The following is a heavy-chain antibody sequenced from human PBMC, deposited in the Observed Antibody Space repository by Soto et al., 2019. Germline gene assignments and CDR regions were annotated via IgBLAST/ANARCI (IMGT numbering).Heavy chain of an antibody. Sequence: GESLKISCKGSGYSFTSYWISWVRQMPGKGLEWMGRIDPSDSYTNYSPSFQGHVTISADKSISTAYLQWSSLKASDTAMYYCARQKGYSDYYYYGMDVWGQGTTVTVSS. CDR2: IDPSDSYT. D-gene: IGHD2-15*01. CDR1: GYSFTSYW. CDR3: ARQKGYSDYYYYGMDV. V-gene: IGHV5-10-1*01. J-gene: IGHJ6*02.